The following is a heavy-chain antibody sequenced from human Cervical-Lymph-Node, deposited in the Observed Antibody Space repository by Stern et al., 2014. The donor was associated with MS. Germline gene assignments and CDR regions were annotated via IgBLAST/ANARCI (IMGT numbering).Heavy chain of an antibody. CDR2: IWYDGSNK. D-gene: IGHD6-13*01. J-gene: IGHJ6*02. V-gene: IGHV3-33*01. CDR3: ARSSSPSPYYYYGMDV. Sequence: VQLVESGGGVVQPGRSLRLSCAASGFTFSSYGMHCVRPAPGKGRDGEAVIWYDGSNKYYADSVKGRFTISRDNSKNTLYLQMNSLRAEDTAVYYCARSSSPSPYYYYGMDVWGQGTTVTVSS. CDR1: GFTFSSYG.